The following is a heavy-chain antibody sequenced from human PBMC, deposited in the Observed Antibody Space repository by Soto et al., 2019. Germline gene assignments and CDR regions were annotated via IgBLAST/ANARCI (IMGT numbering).Heavy chain of an antibody. J-gene: IGHJ6*02. D-gene: IGHD3-10*01. CDR3: AAELGFGKLSVV. V-gene: IGHV1-69*01. CDR2: IIPLFGTT. Sequence: QVQVVQCGVEVRRPGSSVKVSCKASGDTFKNCVISWVRQAPGQGLEWMGGIIPLFGTTDFAQRFQGRLTITTDESTTTAYMDLSRLRSEDTATYYFAAELGFGKLSVVWGQGTTVIVSS. CDR1: GDTFKNCV.